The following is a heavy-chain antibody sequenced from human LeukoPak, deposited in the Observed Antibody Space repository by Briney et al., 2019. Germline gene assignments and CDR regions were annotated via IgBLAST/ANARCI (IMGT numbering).Heavy chain of an antibody. V-gene: IGHV4-34*01. CDR2: INHSGRT. CDR3: ARGGEHSSSFDY. CDR1: GVSFSGYY. J-gene: IGHJ4*02. Sequence: NSSETLSLTCAVYGVSFSGYYWSWIRQPPGKGLEWIGEINHSGRTNYNPSLKSRLTISVDTSKNQFSLNLSSVTAADTAIYYCARGGEHSSSFDYWGQGTPVTVSS. D-gene: IGHD3-22*01.